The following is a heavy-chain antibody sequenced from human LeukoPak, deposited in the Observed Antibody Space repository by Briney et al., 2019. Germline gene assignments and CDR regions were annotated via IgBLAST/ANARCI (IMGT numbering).Heavy chain of an antibody. Sequence: PSETLSLTCSASRGSISSNYWSWIRQPPGKPLEWIGYIYYSGSTTYNPALKSRGTISLDKSKNQFSLKLRSVTAADTAVYYCARHREFSSSGNYFDYWGQGTLVTVSS. CDR2: IYYSGST. D-gene: IGHD6-6*01. V-gene: IGHV4-59*08. J-gene: IGHJ4*02. CDR1: RGSISSNY. CDR3: ARHREFSSSGNYFDY.